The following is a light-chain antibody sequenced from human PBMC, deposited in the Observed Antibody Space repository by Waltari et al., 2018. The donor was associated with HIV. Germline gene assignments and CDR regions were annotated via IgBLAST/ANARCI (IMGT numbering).Light chain of an antibody. Sequence: QSPLYQPPPVSGSPRPSSTPPCPGVSHKIASYNFVSWYQLRPGKAPQLIIFGVTRRPSGISSRFSGSTSGGTASLTISDLQIEDEADYFCSSFAGTGTPMFGGGTKLTVL. CDR1: SHKIASYNF. V-gene: IGLV2-14*01. CDR2: GVT. J-gene: IGLJ3*02. CDR3: SSFAGTGTPM.